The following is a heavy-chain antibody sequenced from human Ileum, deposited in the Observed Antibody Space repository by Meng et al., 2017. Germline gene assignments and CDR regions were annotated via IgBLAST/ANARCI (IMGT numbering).Heavy chain of an antibody. J-gene: IGHJ4*02. CDR1: GFSLATSGVS. CDR2: IYWDDDK. Sequence: QITLKETGPALVKATQTLTLTGNFSGFSLATSGVSVAWIRQPPGEALEWLALIYWDDDKRYSPSLKNRLAIIKDTSKNQVVLTMTNMDPMDTGTYYCAHSPQGYFDYWGPGTLVTVSS. V-gene: IGHV2-5*02. CDR3: AHSPQGYFDY.